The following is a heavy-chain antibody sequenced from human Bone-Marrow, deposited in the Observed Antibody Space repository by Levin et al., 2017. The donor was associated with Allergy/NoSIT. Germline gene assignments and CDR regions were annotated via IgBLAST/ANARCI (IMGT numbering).Heavy chain of an antibody. V-gene: IGHV1-69*04. D-gene: IGHD3-3*01. Sequence: ASVKVSCKASGGTFSSYTISWVRQAPGQGLEWMGRIIPILGIANYAQKFQGRVTITADKSTSTAYMELSSLRSEDTAVYYCARDGTSYDFWSGFLFDYWGQGTLVTVSS. CDR2: IIPILGIA. CDR3: ARDGTSYDFWSGFLFDY. CDR1: GGTFSSYT. J-gene: IGHJ4*02.